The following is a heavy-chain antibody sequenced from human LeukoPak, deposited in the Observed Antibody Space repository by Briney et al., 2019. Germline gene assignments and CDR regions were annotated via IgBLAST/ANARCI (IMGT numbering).Heavy chain of an antibody. D-gene: IGHD3-9*01. V-gene: IGHV1-18*01. CDR3: AKDWQILTGRNCFDP. Sequence: ASVKVSCKASGYTFTSYGISWVRQAPGQGLEWMGWVTSYNGDTNYAQKFQGRVTMSTDTSTSTAYMGLRSLRFSDTDIYYCAKDWQILTGRNCFDPWGQGTLVTVSS. J-gene: IGHJ5*02. CDR2: VTSYNGDT. CDR1: GYTFTSYG.